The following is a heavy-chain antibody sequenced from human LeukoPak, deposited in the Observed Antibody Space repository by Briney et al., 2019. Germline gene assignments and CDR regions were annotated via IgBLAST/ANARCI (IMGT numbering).Heavy chain of an antibody. V-gene: IGHV3-23*01. J-gene: IGHJ4*02. D-gene: IGHD2-15*01. CDR1: GFTFSSCA. CDR3: AKAVVVVAATFFDY. CDR2: ISGSGGST. Sequence: GGSLRLSCAASGFTFSSCAMSWVRQAPGKGPEWVSAISGSGGSTYYADSVKGRFTISRDNSENTLYLQMNSLRAEDTAVYYCAKAVVVVAATFFDYWGQGTLVTVSS.